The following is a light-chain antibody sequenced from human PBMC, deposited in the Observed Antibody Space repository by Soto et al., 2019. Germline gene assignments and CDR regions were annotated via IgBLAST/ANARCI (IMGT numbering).Light chain of an antibody. J-gene: IGKJ5*01. CDR3: QQYDILPIT. CDR2: DAS. Sequence: DIQITHSPSSIFASVLYTVTIICKATQDINIYLNWYQQKPGKAPNLLIYDASNLEIGVPSRFSGSGSGTHFTFTISSLQTEDIGTYYCQQYDILPITFGRGTRLEIK. V-gene: IGKV1-33*01. CDR1: QDINIY.